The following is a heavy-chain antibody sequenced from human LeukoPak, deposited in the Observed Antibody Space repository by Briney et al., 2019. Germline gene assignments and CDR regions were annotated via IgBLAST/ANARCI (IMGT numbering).Heavy chain of an antibody. J-gene: IGHJ3*02. CDR3: ARDTLDYYDSGYDAFDI. CDR2: ISSSSYI. V-gene: IGHV3-21*01. D-gene: IGHD3-22*01. CDR1: GFTFSSYS. Sequence: GGSLRPSCAASGFTFSSYSMNWVRQAPGKGLEWVSSISSSSYIYYADSVKGRFTISRDNAKNSLYLQMNSLRAEDTAVYYCARDTLDYYDSGYDAFDIWGQGTMVTVSS.